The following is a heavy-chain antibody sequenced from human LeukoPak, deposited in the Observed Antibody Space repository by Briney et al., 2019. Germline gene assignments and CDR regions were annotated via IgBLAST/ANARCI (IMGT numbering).Heavy chain of an antibody. V-gene: IGHV4-59*11. CDR3: ARYSGYYGSGSYYPYYYYGMDV. CDR2: IYYSGST. CDR1: GGSISSHY. D-gene: IGHD3-10*01. Sequence: SETLSLTCTVSGGSISSHYWSWIRQPPGKGLEWIGYIYYSGSTNYNPSLKSRVTISVDTSKNQFSLKLSSVTAADTAVYYCARYSGYYGSGSYYPYYYYGMDVWRQGTTVTVSS. J-gene: IGHJ6*02.